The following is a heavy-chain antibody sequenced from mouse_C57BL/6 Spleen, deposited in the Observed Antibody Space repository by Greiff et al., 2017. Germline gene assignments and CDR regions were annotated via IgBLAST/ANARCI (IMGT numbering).Heavy chain of an antibody. CDR2: IRSKSSNYAT. D-gene: IGHD1-1*01. CDR3: VRERGDYGSSYGYFDV. V-gene: IGHV10-3*01. CDR1: GFTFNTYA. J-gene: IGHJ1*03. Sequence: EVQRVESGGGLVQPKGSLKLSCAASGFTFNTYAMHWVRQAPGKGLEWVARIRSKSSNYATYYADSVKDRFTISRDDSQSMLYLQMNNLKTEDTAMYYCVRERGDYGSSYGYFDVWGTGTTVTVSS.